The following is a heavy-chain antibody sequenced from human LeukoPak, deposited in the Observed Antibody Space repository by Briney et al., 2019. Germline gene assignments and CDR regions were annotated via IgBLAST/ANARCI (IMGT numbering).Heavy chain of an antibody. Sequence: SETLSLTCTVSGGSISSDLYYWTWIRQHAGKGLEWIGRIYASGSTNYNPSLKSRVTISVDTSKNHFSLNLTSVTAADTAVYYCARPQTPDDAFDIWGQGTLVTVSS. J-gene: IGHJ3*02. D-gene: IGHD2-2*01. V-gene: IGHV4-61*02. CDR1: GGSISSDLYY. CDR3: ARPQTPDDAFDI. CDR2: IYASGST.